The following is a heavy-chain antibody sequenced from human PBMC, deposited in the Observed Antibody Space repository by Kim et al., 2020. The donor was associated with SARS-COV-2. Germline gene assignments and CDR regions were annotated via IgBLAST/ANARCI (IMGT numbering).Heavy chain of an antibody. J-gene: IGHJ4*02. CDR3: ARTRITMIVVVTHFDY. CDR1: GGSISSGGYY. D-gene: IGHD3-22*01. CDR2: IYYSGST. Sequence: SETLSLTCTVSGGSISSGGYYWSWIRQHPGKGLEWIGYIYYSGSTYYNPSLKSRVTISVDTSKNQFSLKLSSVTAADTAVYYCARTRITMIVVVTHFDYWGQGTLVTVAS. V-gene: IGHV4-31*03.